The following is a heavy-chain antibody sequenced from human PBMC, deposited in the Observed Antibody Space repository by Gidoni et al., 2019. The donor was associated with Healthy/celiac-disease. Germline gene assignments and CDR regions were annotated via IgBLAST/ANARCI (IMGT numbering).Heavy chain of an antibody. CDR3: AKSRLVGATLNWFDP. CDR2: ISGSGGST. V-gene: IGHV3-23*01. D-gene: IGHD1-26*01. Sequence: EVQLLESGGGLVQTGGSLRLSCAASGFTFSSYAMSWVRQAPGKGLGGVSAISGSGGSTYYADSVKGRFTISRDNSKNTLYLQMNSLRAEDTAVYYCAKSRLVGATLNWFDPWGQGTLVTVSS. J-gene: IGHJ5*02. CDR1: GFTFSSYA.